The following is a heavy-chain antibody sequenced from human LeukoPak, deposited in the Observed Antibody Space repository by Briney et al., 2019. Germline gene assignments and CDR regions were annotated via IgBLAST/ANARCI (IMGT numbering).Heavy chain of an antibody. CDR2: IYYSGST. D-gene: IGHD2-21*02. Sequence: SETLSLTCTVSGGSVSSGDSYWSWIRRPPGKGLEWVGYIYYSGSTYYNPSLKSRVTILVDMSENQVSLHLSSVTAADTAVYFCAREERGRAAVTGIRWYAFDVWGQGTRVTVSS. CDR3: AREERGRAAVTGIRWYAFDV. CDR1: GGSVSSGDSY. J-gene: IGHJ3*01. V-gene: IGHV4-30-4*01.